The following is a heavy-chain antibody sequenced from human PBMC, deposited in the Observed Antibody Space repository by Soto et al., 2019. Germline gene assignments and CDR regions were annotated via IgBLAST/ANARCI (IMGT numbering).Heavy chain of an antibody. J-gene: IGHJ6*02. CDR1: GGTFSNSA. CDR3: ARDKDRIQLGGNSYSILDV. V-gene: IGHV1-69*12. D-gene: IGHD2-15*01. CDR2: IMPIFRTP. Sequence: QVHLEQSGAEVKRPGSSVKVSCKASGGTFSNSAISWVRQAPGQGLEWMGGIMPIFRTPDYAQKFQGRVTITADESSTTDYMELTGLSADDTAVYYCARDKDRIQLGGNSYSILDVWGQGTKVTVSS.